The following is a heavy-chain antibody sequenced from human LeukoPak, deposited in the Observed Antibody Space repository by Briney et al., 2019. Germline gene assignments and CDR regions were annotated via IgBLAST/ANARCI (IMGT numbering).Heavy chain of an antibody. Sequence: GGSLRLSCAASGFTFSSYSMNWVRQAPGKGLEWVSRINSDGSSTSYADSVKGRFTISRDNAKNTLYLQMNSLRAEDTAVYYCARRHSSSSNWFDPWGQGTLVTVSS. CDR3: ARRHSSSSNWFDP. CDR2: INSDGSST. CDR1: GFTFSSYS. V-gene: IGHV3-74*01. D-gene: IGHD6-6*01. J-gene: IGHJ5*02.